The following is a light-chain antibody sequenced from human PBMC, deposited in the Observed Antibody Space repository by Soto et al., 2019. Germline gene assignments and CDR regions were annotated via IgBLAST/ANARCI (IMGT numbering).Light chain of an antibody. Sequence: QSVLTQPASVSGSPEQSITVSCTGTSSDVGGYNYVSWYQQHPGKAPKLMIYEVSNRPSWVSHRFSASKSGNTASLTISGLQAEDEAYYYCSSYTISTTLVFGTGTKVTVL. CDR3: SSYTISTTLV. CDR2: EVS. CDR1: SSDVGGYNY. J-gene: IGLJ1*01. V-gene: IGLV2-14*01.